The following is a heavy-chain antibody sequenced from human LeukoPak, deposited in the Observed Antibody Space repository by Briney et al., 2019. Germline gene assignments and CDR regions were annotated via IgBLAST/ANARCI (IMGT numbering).Heavy chain of an antibody. J-gene: IGHJ4*02. CDR2: INPNSGGT. CDR3: AIAISLAYFDY. Sequence: ASVKVSCKASGYTFTSYGISWVRLAPGQGLEWMGWINPNSGGTNYAQKFQGRVTMTRDTSISTAYMELSRLRSDDTAVYYCAIAISLAYFDYWGQGTLVTVSS. V-gene: IGHV1-2*02. CDR1: GYTFTSYG.